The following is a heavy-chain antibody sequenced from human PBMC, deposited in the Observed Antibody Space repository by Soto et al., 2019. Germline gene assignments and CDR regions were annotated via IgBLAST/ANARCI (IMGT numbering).Heavy chain of an antibody. CDR3: ARVPPWGNSAGDYYIQHYDS. V-gene: IGHV1-3*01. CDR1: GFTFTSYA. D-gene: IGHD3-10*01. CDR2: INGGSGNT. Sequence: ASVKVSCKSSGFTFTSYAIRWLRQAPGQRPQWMGWINGGSGNTKYSQDFQGRVTFTRDTFATTAYLELSSLRSEDTAVYYCARVPPWGNSAGDYYIQHYDSWGQGTPVTVSS. J-gene: IGHJ4*02.